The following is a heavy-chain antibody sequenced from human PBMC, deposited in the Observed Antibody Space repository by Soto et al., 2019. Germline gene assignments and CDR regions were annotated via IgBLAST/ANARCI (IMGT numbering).Heavy chain of an antibody. Sequence: VKVSCKASGYTFTGHYMHWVRQAPGQGLEWMGWINPNSVGTNYAQKFQGRVTMTRDTSISTVYMELSSLRSEDTAVYYCARSGSYYKALDYWGQGTLVTVSS. D-gene: IGHD1-26*01. CDR1: GYTFTGHY. V-gene: IGHV1-2*02. CDR3: ARSGSYYKALDY. CDR2: INPNSVGT. J-gene: IGHJ4*02.